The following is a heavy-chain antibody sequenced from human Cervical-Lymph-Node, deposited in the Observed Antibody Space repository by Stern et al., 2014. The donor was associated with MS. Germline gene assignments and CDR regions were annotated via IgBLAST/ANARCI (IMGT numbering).Heavy chain of an antibody. CDR2: INTFGSP. Sequence: QMQLQESGPGKVKPSETLSLTCSVSGVSISSYYCSWVRQPAGKGLEWIGRINTFGSPNFNPSLRSRLTMSVDTSKTQFSLKLKSVTAADTAVYYCARGVLGFGEFPYGMDVWGQGTTVTVSS. CDR3: ARGVLGFGEFPYGMDV. CDR1: GVSISSYY. D-gene: IGHD3-10*01. V-gene: IGHV4-4*07. J-gene: IGHJ6*02.